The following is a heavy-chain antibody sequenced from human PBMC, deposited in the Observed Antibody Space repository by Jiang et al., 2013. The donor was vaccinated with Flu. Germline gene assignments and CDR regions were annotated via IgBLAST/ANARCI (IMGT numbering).Heavy chain of an antibody. J-gene: IGHJ3*02. D-gene: IGHD1-20*01. V-gene: IGHV1-46*01. CDR2: ST. CDR3: ARERNWNDVGAFDI. Sequence: STSYAQKFQGRVTMTRDTSTSTVYMELSSLRSEDTAVYYCARERNWNDVGAFDIWGQGTMVTVSS.